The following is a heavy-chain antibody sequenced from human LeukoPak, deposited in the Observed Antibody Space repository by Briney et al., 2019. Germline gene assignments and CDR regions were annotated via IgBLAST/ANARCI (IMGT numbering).Heavy chain of an antibody. V-gene: IGHV4-59*01. CDR2: IYYSGST. D-gene: IGHD2-2*01. Sequence: PSETLSLTCTVSGVSISSYYWSWIRQPPGKGLEWIGYIYYSGSTNYNPSLKSRVTISVDTSKNQFSLKLSSVTAADTAVYYCARSHIVVVPAAITWFDPWGQGTLVTVSS. J-gene: IGHJ5*02. CDR3: ARSHIVVVPAAITWFDP. CDR1: GVSISSYY.